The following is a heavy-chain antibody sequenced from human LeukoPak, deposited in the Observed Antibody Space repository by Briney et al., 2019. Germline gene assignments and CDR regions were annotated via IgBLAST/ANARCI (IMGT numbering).Heavy chain of an antibody. CDR1: GGSISSGGYY. J-gene: IGHJ6*04. CDR2: IYYSGST. D-gene: IGHD3-16*02. CDR3: ARDLSASRAVDV. Sequence: SQTLSLTCTVSGGSISSGGYYWSWIRQHPGKGLEWIGYIYYSGSTYYNPSLKSRVTILVDTSKNQFSLKLSSVTAADTAVYYCARDLSASRAVDVWAKGPRSPSPQ. V-gene: IGHV4-31*03.